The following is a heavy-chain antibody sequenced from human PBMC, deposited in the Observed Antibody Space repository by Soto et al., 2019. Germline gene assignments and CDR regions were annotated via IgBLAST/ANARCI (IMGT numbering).Heavy chain of an antibody. J-gene: IGHJ6*02. Sequence: SVKVSCKASGYTFTSYAMHWVRQAPVQRLEWMGWINAGNGNTKYSQKFQGRVTITRDTSASTAYMELSSLRSEDTAVYYCARDRLGYCSSTSCYRGELSSYGMDVWGQGTTVTAP. CDR2: INAGNGNT. D-gene: IGHD2-2*02. CDR1: GYTFTSYA. V-gene: IGHV1-3*01. CDR3: ARDRLGYCSSTSCYRGELSSYGMDV.